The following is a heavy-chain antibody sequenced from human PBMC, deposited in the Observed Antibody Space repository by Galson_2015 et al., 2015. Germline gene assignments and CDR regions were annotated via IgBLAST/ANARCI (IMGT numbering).Heavy chain of an antibody. D-gene: IGHD2-8*02. CDR2: INHSGST. CDR3: ACSRGNCTGGVCSNAFDI. Sequence: SETLSLTCAVYGGSFSGYYWSWIRQPPGKGLEWIGEINHSGSTNYNPSLKSRVTISVDTSKNQFSLKLSSVTAADTAVYYCACSRGNCTGGVCSNAFDIWGQGTMVTVSS. J-gene: IGHJ3*02. CDR1: GGSFSGYY. V-gene: IGHV4-34*01.